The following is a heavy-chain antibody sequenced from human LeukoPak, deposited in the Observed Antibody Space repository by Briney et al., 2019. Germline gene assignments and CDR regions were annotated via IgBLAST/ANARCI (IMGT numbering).Heavy chain of an antibody. J-gene: IGHJ3*02. Sequence: GGSLRLSCGASGFTFSTYGMHWVRQAPGKGLEWVAVIWYDESNKYYGDSVKGRFTISRDNSKNTLYLQMNSLRAEDTAVYYCARDSGHAFGIWGQGTMVTVSS. CDR2: IWYDESNK. CDR3: ARDSGHAFGI. V-gene: IGHV3-33*01. CDR1: GFTFSTYG. D-gene: IGHD6-25*01.